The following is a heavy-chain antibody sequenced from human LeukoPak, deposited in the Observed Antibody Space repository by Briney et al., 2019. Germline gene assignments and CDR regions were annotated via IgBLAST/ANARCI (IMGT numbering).Heavy chain of an antibody. CDR1: GFTFSSYA. CDR2: SSYSGRT. V-gene: IGHV4-59*01. Sequence: GSLRLSCAASGFTFSSYAMSWIRQPPGKGLEWIGYSSYSGRTTYNPSLKSRVTLSIDTSKKQFSLKLSSVTTADTAVYYCARCADSSGIYADGFDKWGQGTMVTVSS. D-gene: IGHD3-22*01. CDR3: ARCADSSGIYADGFDK. J-gene: IGHJ3*02.